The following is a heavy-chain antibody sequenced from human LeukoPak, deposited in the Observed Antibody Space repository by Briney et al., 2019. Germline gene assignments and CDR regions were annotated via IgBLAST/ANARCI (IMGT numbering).Heavy chain of an antibody. V-gene: IGHV5-51*01. CDR2: IYPGDSDT. J-gene: IGHJ4*02. D-gene: IGHD1-26*01. Sequence: GESLKISCKSSGYSFPSAWIVWVRQMPGTGLEWMGIIYPGDSDTRYSPSFQGQVTISADKSISTAYLQWSSLKASDTAMYYCAIYSDTYYLGHWGQGTLVTVSS. CDR1: GYSFPSAW. CDR3: AIYSDTYYLGH.